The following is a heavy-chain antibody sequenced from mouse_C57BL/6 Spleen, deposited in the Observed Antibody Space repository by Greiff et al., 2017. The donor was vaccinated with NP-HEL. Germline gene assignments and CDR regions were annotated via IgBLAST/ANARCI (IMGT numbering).Heavy chain of an antibody. CDR3: ARRAFITTVEMWYLDV. CDR1: GYTFKSYG. Sequence: VQLQQSGAELVRPGSSVKMSCTTSGYTFKSYGINWVKQRPGQGLEWIGYIYIGNGYTEYTAKFKGKATLTSDTSSSTAYMQLSSLTSEDTAIYFCARRAFITTVEMWYLDVWGTGTTVTVSS. V-gene: IGHV1-58*01. D-gene: IGHD1-1*01. J-gene: IGHJ1*03. CDR2: IYIGNGYT.